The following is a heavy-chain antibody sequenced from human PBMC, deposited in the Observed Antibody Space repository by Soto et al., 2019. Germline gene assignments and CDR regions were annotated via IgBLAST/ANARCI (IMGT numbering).Heavy chain of an antibody. D-gene: IGHD3-10*01. CDR3: AREPKWFGELLDAFDI. J-gene: IGHJ3*02. V-gene: IGHV3-21*01. CDR2: ISSSSSYI. CDR1: GFTFSSYS. Sequence: GGSLRLSCAASGFTFSSYSMNWVRQAPGKGLEWVSSISSSSSYIYYADSVKGRFTISRDNAKNSLYLQMNSLRAEDTAVYYCAREPKWFGELLDAFDIWGQGTMVTVSS.